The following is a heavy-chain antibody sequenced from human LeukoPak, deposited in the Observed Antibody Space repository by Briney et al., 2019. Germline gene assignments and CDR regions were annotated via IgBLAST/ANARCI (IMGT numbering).Heavy chain of an antibody. Sequence: ASVKVSCKASGYTFTGYYMHWVRQAPGQGLEWMGRINPNSGGTNYAQKFQGWVTMTRDTSISTAYMELSRLRSDDTAVYYCARGGITGTTRGPTRLNDAFDIWGQGTMVTVPS. CDR1: GYTFTGYY. CDR2: INPNSGGT. V-gene: IGHV1-2*04. J-gene: IGHJ3*02. CDR3: ARGGITGTTRGPTRLNDAFDI. D-gene: IGHD1-20*01.